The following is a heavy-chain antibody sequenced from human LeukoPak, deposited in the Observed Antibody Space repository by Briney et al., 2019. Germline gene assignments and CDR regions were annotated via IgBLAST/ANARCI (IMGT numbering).Heavy chain of an antibody. CDR3: ARCFHGEPSMAPYFDY. CDR2: IYSGGST. CDR1: GFTVSSNY. V-gene: IGHV3-53*01. D-gene: IGHD1-14*01. Sequence: GGSLRLSCAASGFTVSSNYMSWVRQAPGKGLEWVSVIYSGGSTYYADSVKGRFTISRDNSKNTLYLQMNSLRAEDTAVYYCARCFHGEPSMAPYFDYWGQGTLVTVSS. J-gene: IGHJ4*02.